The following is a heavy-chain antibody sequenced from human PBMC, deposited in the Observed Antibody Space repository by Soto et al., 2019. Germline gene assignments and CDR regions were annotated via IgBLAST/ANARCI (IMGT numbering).Heavy chain of an antibody. CDR1: GGTLKNSA. J-gene: IGHJ4*02. CDR2: IIPVFGPA. CDR3: GRGGSWAKVDS. Sequence: QVQLVQSGAEVKTPGSSVRVSCKASGGTLKNSAISWVRQAPGQGLEWMGGIIPVFGPALYTQKFQGRVTITADESTNTAFLDVSSLRSEDTAVYYCGRGGSWAKVDSWGPGTLVTVSS. D-gene: IGHD6-13*01. V-gene: IGHV1-69*01.